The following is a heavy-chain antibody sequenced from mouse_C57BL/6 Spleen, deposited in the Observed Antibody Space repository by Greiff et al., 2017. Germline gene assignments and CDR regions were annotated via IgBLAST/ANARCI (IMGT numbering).Heavy chain of an antibody. J-gene: IGHJ3*01. CDR1: GFTFSSYG. Sequence: EVQLVESGGDLVKPGGSLKLSCAASGFTFSSYGMSWVRQTPDKRLEWVATISSGGSYTYYPDSVKGRFTISRDNAKNTLYLQMSSLKSEDTAMYYCARHYYDYDWFAYWGQGTLVTVSA. V-gene: IGHV5-6*01. CDR3: ARHYYDYDWFAY. CDR2: ISSGGSYT. D-gene: IGHD2-4*01.